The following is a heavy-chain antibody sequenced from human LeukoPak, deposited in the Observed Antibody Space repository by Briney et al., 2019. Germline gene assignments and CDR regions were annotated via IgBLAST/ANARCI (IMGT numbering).Heavy chain of an antibody. CDR1: GFTFDDYA. D-gene: IGHD1-26*01. Sequence: GGSLRLSCAASGFTFDDYAMHWVRQAPGKGLEWVSSISGGAGTPYYADSVKGRFTISRDNSKNTLYLQMNSLRGEDTAIYYCAKAATRYSGSNYFPTHFDYWGQGSLVTVSS. CDR2: ISGGAGTP. V-gene: IGHV3-23*01. J-gene: IGHJ4*02. CDR3: AKAATRYSGSNYFPTHFDY.